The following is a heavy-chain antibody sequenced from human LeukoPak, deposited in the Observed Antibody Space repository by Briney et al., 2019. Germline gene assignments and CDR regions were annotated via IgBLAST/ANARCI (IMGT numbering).Heavy chain of an antibody. V-gene: IGHV1-2*02. J-gene: IGHJ6*03. CDR3: ARDGVTMIVVVTPDYYMDV. Sequence: ASVKVSCKASGYTFTGYYMHWVRQAPGQGLEWMGWINPNSGGTNYAQKFQGRATMTRDTSISTAYMELSRLRSDDTAVYYCARDGVTMIVVVTPDYYMDVWGKGTTVTVSS. CDR1: GYTFTGYY. D-gene: IGHD3-22*01. CDR2: INPNSGGT.